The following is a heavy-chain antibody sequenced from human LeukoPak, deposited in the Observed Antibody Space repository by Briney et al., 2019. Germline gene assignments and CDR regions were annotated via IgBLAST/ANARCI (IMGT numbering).Heavy chain of an antibody. D-gene: IGHD6-13*01. V-gene: IGHV4-59*08. CDR3: ARLLADNWFDP. CDR2: IYYGVST. Sequence: SETLSLTCTVSGGSISSYYWSWIRQPPGKGLEWIGYIYYGVSTNYNPSLKSRVTISLDTSKKKISLKVRSVTAADTAIYYCARLLADNWFDPWGQGTLVTVSS. CDR1: GGSISSYY. J-gene: IGHJ5*02.